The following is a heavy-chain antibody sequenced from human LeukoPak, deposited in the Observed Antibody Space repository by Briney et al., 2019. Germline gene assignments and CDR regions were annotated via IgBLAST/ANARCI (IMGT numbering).Heavy chain of an antibody. J-gene: IGHJ4*02. CDR2: INHSGST. D-gene: IGHD3-9*01. Sequence: SETLSLTCAVYGGSFSGYYWSWIRQPPGKGLEWIGEINHSGSTNYNPSLKSRVTISVDTSKNQFSLKLSSVTAADTAVYYCARSYYDILTGYFVGYYFDYWGQGTLVTVPS. CDR3: ARSYYDILTGYFVGYYFDY. CDR1: GGSFSGYY. V-gene: IGHV4-34*01.